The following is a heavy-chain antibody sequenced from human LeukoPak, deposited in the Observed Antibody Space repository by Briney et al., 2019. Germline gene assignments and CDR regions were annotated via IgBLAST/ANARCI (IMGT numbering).Heavy chain of an antibody. Sequence: ASVKVSCKASGYTFTSYDINWVRQATGQGLEWMGWMNPNSGNTGYAQKFQGRVTITRNTSISTAYMELSSLRSEDTAVYYCARGVSGYFDWLPTYYYYYGMDVWGQGTTVTVSS. CDR2: MNPNSGNT. V-gene: IGHV1-8*01. CDR3: ARGVSGYFDWLPTYYYYYGMDV. CDR1: GYTFTSYD. D-gene: IGHD3-9*01. J-gene: IGHJ6*02.